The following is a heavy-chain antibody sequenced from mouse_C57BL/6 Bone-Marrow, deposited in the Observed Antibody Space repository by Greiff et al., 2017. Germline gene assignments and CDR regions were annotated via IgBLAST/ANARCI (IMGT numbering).Heavy chain of an antibody. CDR3: AREPAY. CDR2: ISYDGSN. Sequence: VQLQQSGPGLVKPSQSLSLTCSVTGYSITSGYYWNWIRQFPGNKLEWMGYISYDGSNNYNPSLKNRISITRDTAKNQFFLKLNSVTTEDTATYYCAREPAYWGQGTLVTVSA. V-gene: IGHV3-6*01. J-gene: IGHJ3*01. CDR1: GYSITSGYY.